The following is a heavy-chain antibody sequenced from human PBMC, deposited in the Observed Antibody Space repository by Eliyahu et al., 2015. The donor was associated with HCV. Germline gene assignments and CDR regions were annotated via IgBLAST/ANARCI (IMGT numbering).Heavy chain of an antibody. V-gene: IGHV3-33*01. CDR1: GFNVSPYG. D-gene: IGHD6-13*01. J-gene: IGHJ6*02. CDR2: IWYDGSEK. Sequence: QEQLVESGGGVVQPGRSLRLSCAASGFNVSPYGIPWVRQAPGKGLEWVALIWYDGSEKYYADSVKGRFILSRDNSKNTVYLQINSLRAEDTAVYYCYLGESSSWYFGTDVWGQGTTVIASS. CDR3: YLGESSSWYFGTDV.